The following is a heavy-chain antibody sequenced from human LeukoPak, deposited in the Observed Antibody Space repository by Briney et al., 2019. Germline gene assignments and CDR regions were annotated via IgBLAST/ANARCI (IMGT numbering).Heavy chain of an antibody. V-gene: IGHV1-3*03. J-gene: IGHJ4*02. CDR3: ARDRYGSSSWPVYYFDY. Sequence: ASVKVSCKASGYTFTSYAMHWVRQAPGQRLEWMGWINAGNGNTKYSQEFQGRVTITRDTSASTAYMELSSLRSEDMAVYYCARDRYGSSSWPVYYFDYWGQGTLVTVSS. D-gene: IGHD6-13*01. CDR1: GYTFTSYA. CDR2: INAGNGNT.